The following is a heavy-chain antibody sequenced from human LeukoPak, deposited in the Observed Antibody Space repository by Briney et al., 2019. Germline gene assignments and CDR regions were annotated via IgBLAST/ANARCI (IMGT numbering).Heavy chain of an antibody. CDR3: ARDLLPVVYGSGSRMFDY. D-gene: IGHD3-10*01. V-gene: IGHV1-2*02. CDR1: GYTFTGYY. J-gene: IGHJ4*02. CDR2: INPNSGGT. Sequence: ASVKVSCKASGYTFTGYYMHWVRQAPGQGLEWMGWINPNSGGTNYAQKFQGRVTMTTDTSTSTAYMELRSLRSDDTAVYYCARDLLPVVYGSGSRMFDYWGQGTLVTVSS.